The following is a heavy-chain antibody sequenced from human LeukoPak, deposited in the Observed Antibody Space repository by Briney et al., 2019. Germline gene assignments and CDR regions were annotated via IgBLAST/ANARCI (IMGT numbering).Heavy chain of an antibody. CDR3: ARVALRDGYNAPDY. CDR2: MNPNSGNT. J-gene: IGHJ4*02. V-gene: IGHV1-8*01. D-gene: IGHD5-24*01. CDR1: GYTFTSYD. Sequence: GASVKVSCKASGYTFTSYDINWVRQATGQGLEWMGWMNPNSGNTGYAQKFQGRVTMTRNTSISTAYMELSSLRSEDTAVYYCARVALRDGYNAPDYWGQGTLVTVSS.